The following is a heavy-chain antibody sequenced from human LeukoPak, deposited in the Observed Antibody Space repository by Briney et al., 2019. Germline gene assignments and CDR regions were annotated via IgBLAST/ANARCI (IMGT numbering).Heavy chain of an antibody. CDR2: IYTSGST. CDR3: AKTVTTLFRDAFDI. V-gene: IGHV4-4*07. D-gene: IGHD4-17*01. Sequence: SETLSLTCTVCGGSISSYYWSWIRQPAGKGLEWIGRIYTSGSTNYNPSLKSRVTMSVDTSKNQFSLKLSSVTAADTAMYYCAKTVTTLFRDAFDIRGQGTMVTVSS. CDR1: GGSISSYY. J-gene: IGHJ3*02.